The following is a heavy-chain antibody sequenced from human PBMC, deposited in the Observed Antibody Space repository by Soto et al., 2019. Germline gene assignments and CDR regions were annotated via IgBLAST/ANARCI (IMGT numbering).Heavy chain of an antibody. D-gene: IGHD3-3*01. CDR2: ISGSGGST. Sequence: EVQLVESGGGLVQWGGSLRLSCAASGFTFSSYAMSWVRQAPGKGLEWVSAISGSGGSTYYADSVKGRFTISRDNSKNTLDLQMNSLRAEDTAVYYCAKDQVRPYVGDFWSGSNPLFDYWGRGTLVTVSS. CDR1: GFTFSSYA. J-gene: IGHJ2*01. CDR3: AKDQVRPYVGDFWSGSNPLFDY. V-gene: IGHV3-23*04.